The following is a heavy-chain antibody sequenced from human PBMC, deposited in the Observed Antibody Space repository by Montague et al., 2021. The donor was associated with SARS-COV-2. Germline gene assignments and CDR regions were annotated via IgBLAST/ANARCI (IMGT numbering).Heavy chain of an antibody. CDR2: IYYSGAT. V-gene: IGHV4-34*01. Sequence: SETLSLTCSVGGSFAGSSYNWLRLTPGKGLEWIGEIYYSGATDYNPSLKGRVTISADTSKNEFSLELRSVSAADTAIYYCARGTKPYYDLWLWGQGTLVTVSS. CDR1: GGSFAGSS. CDR3: ARGTKPYYDLWL. D-gene: IGHD3-3*01. J-gene: IGHJ4*02.